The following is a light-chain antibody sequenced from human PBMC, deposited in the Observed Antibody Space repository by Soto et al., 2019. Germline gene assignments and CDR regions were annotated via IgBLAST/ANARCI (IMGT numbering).Light chain of an antibody. CDR2: GTS. CDR3: QQYGNSPFT. Sequence: IVMTQSPATLSVSPGERATLSCRASQSVSSSYLAWYQQKPGQPPRLLIYGTSSRATGIPDRFSGSGSGTDFTLTISRLEPEDFAVYYCQQYGNSPFTFGGGTKVDIK. J-gene: IGKJ4*01. V-gene: IGKV3-20*01. CDR1: QSVSSSY.